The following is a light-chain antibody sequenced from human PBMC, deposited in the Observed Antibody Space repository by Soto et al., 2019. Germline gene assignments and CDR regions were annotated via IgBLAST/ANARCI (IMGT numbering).Light chain of an antibody. J-gene: IGKJ4*01. CDR1: KAISSA. CDR3: QQFNSYPT. CDR2: DAS. V-gene: IGKV1-13*02. Sequence: AIQLTQYPSSLSASVGDRVTITCRASKAISSALAWYQQKPGKAPKILIYDASSLECGVPSRFSGSGSGTDFPLTISSLQPEDFATYYCQQFNSYPTFGGGTKVEIK.